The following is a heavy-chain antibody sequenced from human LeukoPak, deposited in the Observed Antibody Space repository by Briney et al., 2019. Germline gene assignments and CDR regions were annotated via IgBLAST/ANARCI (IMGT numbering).Heavy chain of an antibody. J-gene: IGHJ3*02. Sequence: GGSLRLSCAASGFTFSSYSMNWVRQAPGKGLEWVSSISSSRSYTYYADSVKGRFTISRDNAKNSLYLQMNSLRAEDTAVYYCARAIYYYDTSPTGAFDIWGQGTMVTVSS. CDR3: ARAIYYYDTSPTGAFDI. CDR1: GFTFSSYS. CDR2: ISSSRSYT. V-gene: IGHV3-21*01. D-gene: IGHD3-22*01.